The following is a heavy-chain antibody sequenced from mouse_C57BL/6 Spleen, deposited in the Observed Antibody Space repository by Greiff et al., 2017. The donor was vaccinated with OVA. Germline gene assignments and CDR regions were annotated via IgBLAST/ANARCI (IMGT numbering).Heavy chain of an antibody. CDR1: GYTFTSYW. V-gene: IGHV1-69*01. Sequence: QVQLQQPGAELVMPGASVKLSCKASGYTFTSYWMHWVKQRPGQGLEWIGEIDPSDSYTNYNQKFKGKSTLTVDKSSSTAYMQLSSLASEDSAVYYCARGSSGYRAMDYWGQGTSVTVAS. D-gene: IGHD3-2*02. CDR3: ARGSSGYRAMDY. CDR2: IDPSDSYT. J-gene: IGHJ4*01.